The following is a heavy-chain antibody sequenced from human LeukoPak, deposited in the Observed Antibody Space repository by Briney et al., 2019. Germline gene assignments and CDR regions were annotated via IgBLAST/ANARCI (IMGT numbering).Heavy chain of an antibody. J-gene: IGHJ5*02. CDR2: ISAYNGNI. Sequence: ASVKVSCKASGYTFTSYGISWVRQAPGQGLEWMGWISAYNGNINYAQKLQGRVTMTTDTSTSTAYMELRSLRSDDTAVYYCAGDQGPYYYDSSGSGFDPWGQGTLVTVSS. V-gene: IGHV1-18*01. D-gene: IGHD3-22*01. CDR3: AGDQGPYYYDSSGSGFDP. CDR1: GYTFTSYG.